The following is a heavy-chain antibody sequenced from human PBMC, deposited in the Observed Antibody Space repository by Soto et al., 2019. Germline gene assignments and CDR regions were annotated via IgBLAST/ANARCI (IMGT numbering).Heavy chain of an antibody. V-gene: IGHV3-21*01. CDR1: GFTFSSYS. CDR2: ISSSSSYI. J-gene: IGHJ6*02. CDR3: ARDRGDFWSGNGMDV. D-gene: IGHD3-3*01. Sequence: GSLRLSCAASGFTFSSYSMNWVRQAPGKGLEWVSSISSSSSYIYYADSVKGRFTISRDNAKNSLYLQMNSLRAEDTAVYYCARDRGDFWSGNGMDVWGQGTTVTVSS.